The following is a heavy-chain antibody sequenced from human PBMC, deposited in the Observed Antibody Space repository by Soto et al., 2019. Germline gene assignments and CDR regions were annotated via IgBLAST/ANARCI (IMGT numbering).Heavy chain of an antibody. CDR3: ARDGHLGYCSGGSCYDAFDI. Sequence: GGPLRLSCAASGFTFSSYGMHWVRQAQGKGLEWVAVIWYDGSNKYYADSVKGRFTISRDNSKNTLYLQMNSLRAEDTAVYYCARDGHLGYCSGGSCYDAFDIWGQGTMVTVSS. V-gene: IGHV3-33*01. J-gene: IGHJ3*02. D-gene: IGHD2-15*01. CDR1: GFTFSSYG. CDR2: IWYDGSNK.